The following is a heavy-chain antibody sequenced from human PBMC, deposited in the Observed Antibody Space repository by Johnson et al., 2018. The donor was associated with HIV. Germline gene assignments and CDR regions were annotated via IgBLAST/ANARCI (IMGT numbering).Heavy chain of an antibody. CDR2: ISSSGSTI. J-gene: IGHJ3*01. Sequence: VQLVESGGGLVQPGGSLRLSCAASGFTFSSYWMSWVRQAPGKGLEWVSYISSSGSTIYYADSVKGRFTIYRDNAKNSLYLQVNSLRAEDTAVYYCARATYPNFWGGSSPSHAFHVWGQGTMVTVSS. CDR1: GFTFSSYW. CDR3: ARATYPNFWGGSSPSHAFHV. V-gene: IGHV3-48*04. D-gene: IGHD3-3*01.